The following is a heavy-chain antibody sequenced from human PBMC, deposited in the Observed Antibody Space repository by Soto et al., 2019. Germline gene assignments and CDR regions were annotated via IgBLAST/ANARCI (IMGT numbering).Heavy chain of an antibody. CDR1: GYSFTRYW. Sequence: EVQLVQSGAEVKKPGESLSISCKGSGYSFTRYWLSWVRQMPGKGLEWMGRIDPSDSYTNYSPSSQGHVTISADKSISTAYLQWSSLKASDTAMYYGARGSGGTYYYGMDVWGQGTTVTVSS. V-gene: IGHV5-10-1*03. CDR2: IDPSDSYT. CDR3: ARGSGGTYYYGMDV. J-gene: IGHJ6*02. D-gene: IGHD3-10*01.